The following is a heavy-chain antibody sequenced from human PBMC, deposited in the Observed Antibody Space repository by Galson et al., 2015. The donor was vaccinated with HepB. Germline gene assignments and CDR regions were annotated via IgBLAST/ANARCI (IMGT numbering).Heavy chain of an antibody. J-gene: IGHJ4*02. CDR3: TRVSSIDSSSHYFDH. CDR1: GFIVSSNY. V-gene: IGHV3-53*01. D-gene: IGHD3-22*01. Sequence: SLRLSCAASGFIVSSNYMSWVRRAPGKGLEWVSVIYSGGSTFYADSVKGRFTISRDNSKNTLYLQMNSLRAEDTAMYFCTRVSSIDSSSHYFDHWGQGTLVTVSS. CDR2: IYSGGST.